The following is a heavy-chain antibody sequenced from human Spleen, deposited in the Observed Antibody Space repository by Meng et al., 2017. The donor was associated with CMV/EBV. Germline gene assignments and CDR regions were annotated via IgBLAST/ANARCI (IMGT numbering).Heavy chain of an antibody. V-gene: IGHV3-73*01. CDR1: GFTFSGSA. D-gene: IGHD1-26*01. J-gene: IGHJ4*02. CDR2: IRSKANSYAT. CDR3: TTVPSGVGATI. Sequence: GGSLRLSCAASGFTFSGSAMHWVRQASGKGLEWVGRIRSKANSYATAYAASVKGRFTISRDESKNTLYLQMNSLKTEDTAVYYCTTVPSGVGATIWGQGTLVTVSS.